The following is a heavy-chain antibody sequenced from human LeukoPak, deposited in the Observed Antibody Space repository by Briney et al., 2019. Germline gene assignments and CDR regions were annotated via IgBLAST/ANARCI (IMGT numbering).Heavy chain of an antibody. CDR1: GFTFSSYA. CDR3: ALIRGYSYGDYYFDY. J-gene: IGHJ4*02. V-gene: IGHV3-23*01. D-gene: IGHD5-18*01. CDR2: ISGSGGST. Sequence: GGSLRLSCAASGFTFSSYAMSWVRQAPGKGLEWVSAISGSGGSTYYADSVKGRFTISRDNSKNTLYLQMNSLRAEGTAVYYCALIRGYSYGDYYFDYWGQGTLVTVSS.